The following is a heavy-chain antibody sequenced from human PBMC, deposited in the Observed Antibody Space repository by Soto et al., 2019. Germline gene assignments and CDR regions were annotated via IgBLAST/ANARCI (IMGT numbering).Heavy chain of an antibody. V-gene: IGHV3-53*01. CDR3: ARPYMIVVPHTGGDAFDI. CDR2: IYSGGST. J-gene: IGHJ3*02. CDR1: GFTVSSNY. D-gene: IGHD3-22*01. Sequence: EVQLVESGGGLIQPGGSLRLSCAASGFTVSSNYMSWVRQAPGKGLEWVSVIYSGGSTYYADSVKGRFTISRDNSKNTLYLQMNSLRAEDTAVYYCARPYMIVVPHTGGDAFDIWGQGTMVTVSS.